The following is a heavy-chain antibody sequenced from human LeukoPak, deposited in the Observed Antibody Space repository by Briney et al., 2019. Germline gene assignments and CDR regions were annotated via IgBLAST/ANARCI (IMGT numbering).Heavy chain of an antibody. CDR3: ARDQDIAAAGNDAFDI. V-gene: IGHV4-30-4*01. CDR2: IYYSGST. Sequence: PSETLSLTCTVSGGSISSGNYYWSWIRQPPGKGLEWIGYIYYSGSTYYSPSLKSRVTISVDTFKNQFSLKLSSVTAADTAVYYCARDQDIAAAGNDAFDIWGQGTMVTVSS. D-gene: IGHD6-13*01. CDR1: GGSISSGNYY. J-gene: IGHJ3*02.